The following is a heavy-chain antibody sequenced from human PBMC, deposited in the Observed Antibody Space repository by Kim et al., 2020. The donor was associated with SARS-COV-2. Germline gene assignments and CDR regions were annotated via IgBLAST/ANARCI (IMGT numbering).Heavy chain of an antibody. D-gene: IGHD3-22*01. CDR1: GFTFSSYG. J-gene: IGHJ2*01. CDR3: ARDLQLVVIHWYFDL. Sequence: GGSLRLSCAASGFTFSSYGMHWVRQAPGKGLEWVAVIWYDGSNKYYADSVKGRFTISRDNSKNTLYLQMNSLRAEDTAVYYCARDLQLVVIHWYFDLWGRGTLVTVSS. V-gene: IGHV3-33*01. CDR2: IWYDGSNK.